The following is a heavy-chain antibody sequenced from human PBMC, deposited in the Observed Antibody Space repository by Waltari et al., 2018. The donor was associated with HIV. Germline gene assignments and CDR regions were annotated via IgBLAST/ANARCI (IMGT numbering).Heavy chain of an antibody. CDR2: IYTSGKT. D-gene: IGHD3-16*01. V-gene: IGHV4-4*07. CDR1: GGSISTYY. CDR3: ARTPANYDVWNTDDGDYFDT. Sequence: QVRLEEAGPGVVMASDTLSPTCSVSGGSISTYYWSWVRQSVGDHLEQHTGEALHWIGRIYTSGKTIYTPSLSGRSTLLVDTSQNQFSLTLSSVTPADTAIYFCARTPANYDVWNTDDGDYFDTWGQGLLVTVSS. J-gene: IGHJ4*01.